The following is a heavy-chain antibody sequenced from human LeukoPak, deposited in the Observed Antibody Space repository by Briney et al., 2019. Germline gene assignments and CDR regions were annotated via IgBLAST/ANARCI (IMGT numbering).Heavy chain of an antibody. Sequence: GGSLRLSCAASGFTFSSYWMSWVRQAPGKGLEWVANIKQDGSEKYYVDSVKGRFTISRDNAKNLLFLQMNSLRAEDTAVYYCARMNYVSTGWGAPFDYWGQGTLVTVSS. V-gene: IGHV3-7*01. J-gene: IGHJ4*02. CDR2: IKQDGSEK. D-gene: IGHD1-7*01. CDR3: ARMNYVSTGWGAPFDY. CDR1: GFTFSSYW.